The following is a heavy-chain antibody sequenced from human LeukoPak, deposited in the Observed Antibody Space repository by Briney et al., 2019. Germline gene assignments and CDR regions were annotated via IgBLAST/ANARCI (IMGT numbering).Heavy chain of an antibody. J-gene: IGHJ6*03. CDR2: IIPIFGTA. CDR1: GGTFSSYA. D-gene: IGHD2-2*02. Sequence: SVKVSCKASGGTFSSYAISWVRQAPGQGLEWMGGIIPIFGTANYAQKFQGRVTITTDESTSTAHMELSSLRSEDTAVYYCARGRGVVPAAIGYYYYYMDVWGKGTTVTVSS. CDR3: ARGRGVVPAAIGYYYYYMDV. V-gene: IGHV1-69*05.